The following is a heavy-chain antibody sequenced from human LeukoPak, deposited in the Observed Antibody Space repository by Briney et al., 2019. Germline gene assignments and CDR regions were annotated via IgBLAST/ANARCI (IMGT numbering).Heavy chain of an antibody. CDR1: GFAFSKYG. V-gene: IGHV3-30*02. CDR3: ARPYSSNVYYYYYMDV. Sequence: PGGSLRLSCAASGFAFSKYGMHWARQAPGEGLEWVAFIRYDGSHKYYAESVKGRFTISRDNSKNRLYLQMNSLRPEDTALYYCARPYSSNVYYYYYMDVWGKGTTVTISS. CDR2: IRYDGSHK. D-gene: IGHD6-13*01. J-gene: IGHJ6*03.